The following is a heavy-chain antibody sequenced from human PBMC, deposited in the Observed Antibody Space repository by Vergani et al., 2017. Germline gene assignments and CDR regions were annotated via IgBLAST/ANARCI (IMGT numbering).Heavy chain of an antibody. Sequence: EVQLLQSGGGVIQPGGSVRLSCAASGFTFSACPMTWVRQAPGKGLGWVSAISSRYPSTYYADSVKGRFTISRDNSQNMLYLQMNSLRAEDTAVYYCARLSYDTTPYLQGGYDCWGQGTRVSVSS. CDR3: ARLSYDTTPYLQGGYDC. D-gene: IGHD3-22*01. CDR1: GFTFSACP. J-gene: IGHJ4*02. CDR2: ISSRYPST. V-gene: IGHV3-23*01.